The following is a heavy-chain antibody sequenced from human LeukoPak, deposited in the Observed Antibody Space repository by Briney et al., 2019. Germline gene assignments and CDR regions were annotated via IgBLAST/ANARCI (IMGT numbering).Heavy chain of an antibody. CDR2: MYHSGST. CDR1: GGSISSGDYY. J-gene: IGHJ4*02. V-gene: IGHV4-31*03. Sequence: PSEALSLTCTVSGGSISSGDYYWTWIRQHPGKGLEWIGNMYHSGSTYYNPSLKSRVTISRDTSKNQFSLRLSSVTAADTAVYYCARDRELGYWGQGALVTVSS. CDR3: ARDRELGY. D-gene: IGHD3-10*01.